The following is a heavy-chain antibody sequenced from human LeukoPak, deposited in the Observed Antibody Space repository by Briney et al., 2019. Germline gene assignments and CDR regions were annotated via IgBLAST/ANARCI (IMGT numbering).Heavy chain of an antibody. Sequence: GGSLRLSCAASGFRFSSYGIHWVRQAPGKGLEWVSFIRYDGGHRYYADSVMGRFTISRDNSKNTLYLQMNSLRAEDTAVYYCAKDGGGITIFGVVTSSYYYYMDVWGKGTTVTVSS. V-gene: IGHV3-30*02. CDR2: IRYDGGHR. CDR3: AKDGGGITIFGVVTSSYYYYMDV. CDR1: GFRFSSYG. D-gene: IGHD3-3*01. J-gene: IGHJ6*03.